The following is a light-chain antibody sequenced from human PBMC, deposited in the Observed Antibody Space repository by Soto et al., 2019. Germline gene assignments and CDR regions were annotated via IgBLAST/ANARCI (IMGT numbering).Light chain of an antibody. CDR2: STS. V-gene: IGKV1-39*01. CDR1: QSIDTY. Sequence: IQMTQSPSSLSASVGDRVTITCRASQSIDTYLNWYQQRPGKAPNLLIYSTSTLQSGVPSRFSGSGSGTDFTLTISSLQPEDVATYYCQQTYRTPTFSQGTKV. J-gene: IGKJ1*01. CDR3: QQTYRTPT.